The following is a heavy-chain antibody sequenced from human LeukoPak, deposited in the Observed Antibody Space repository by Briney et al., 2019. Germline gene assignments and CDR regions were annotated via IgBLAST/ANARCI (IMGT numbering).Heavy chain of an antibody. D-gene: IGHD6-19*01. CDR2: IIPIFGTA. V-gene: IGHV1-69*13. Sequence: ASVKVSCKASGGTFSSYAISWVRQAPGQGLEWMGGIIPIFGTANYAQKFQGRVTITADESTSTAYMELSSLRSEDTAVYYCARDQGGFGVAGLNYWGQGTLVTVSS. CDR3: ARDQGGFGVAGLNY. CDR1: GGTFSSYA. J-gene: IGHJ4*02.